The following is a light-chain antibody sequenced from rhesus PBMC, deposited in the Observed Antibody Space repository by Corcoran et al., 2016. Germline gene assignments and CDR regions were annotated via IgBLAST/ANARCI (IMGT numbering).Light chain of an antibody. CDR3: QQYNKGST. CDR1: QSVGSN. V-gene: IGKV3-24*04. J-gene: IGKJ4*01. CDR2: YAS. Sequence: ETVMMQSPATLSLSPGERATLSCRASQSVGSNLAWYQQKPGQAPRPLIYYASSRATGIPARFSGRGSGTEFTLTISSLEPEDVRVYYCQQYNKGSTFGGGTKVESK.